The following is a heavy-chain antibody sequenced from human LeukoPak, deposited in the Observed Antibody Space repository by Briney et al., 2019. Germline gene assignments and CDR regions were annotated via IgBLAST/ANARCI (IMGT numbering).Heavy chain of an antibody. Sequence: SETLSLTCTVSGGSISSSSDYWGWIRQLPGKGLEWIGSIYYSGSTYYNPSLKSRVTISVDTSKNQFSLKLSSVTAADTAVYYCARDFGLGDFQHWGQGTLVTVSS. J-gene: IGHJ1*01. CDR2: IYYSGST. CDR3: ARDFGLGDFQH. CDR1: GGSISSSSDY. V-gene: IGHV4-39*07. D-gene: IGHD3-3*01.